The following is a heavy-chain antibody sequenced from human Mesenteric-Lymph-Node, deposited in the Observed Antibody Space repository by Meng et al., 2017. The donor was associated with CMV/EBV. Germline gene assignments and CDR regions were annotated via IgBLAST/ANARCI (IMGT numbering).Heavy chain of an antibody. CDR1: GFTLSSYW. CDR2: VNSDGDIT. J-gene: IGHJ4*02. V-gene: IGHV3-74*01. Sequence: GGSLRLSCAASGFTLSSYWMHWVRQVPGKGLVWVSRVNSDGDITNYADSVKGRFTISRDNSKNTVYLQMNSLRAEDTAGYYCAKASGDGYSDPIDYWGQGTLVTVSS. D-gene: IGHD5-24*01. CDR3: AKASGDGYSDPIDY.